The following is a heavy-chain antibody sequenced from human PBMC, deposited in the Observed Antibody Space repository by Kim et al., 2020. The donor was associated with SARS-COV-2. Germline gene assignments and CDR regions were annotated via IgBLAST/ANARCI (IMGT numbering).Heavy chain of an antibody. CDR1: GDSITSHY. V-gene: IGHV4-4*07. D-gene: IGHD2-2*01. J-gene: IGHJ4*02. Sequence: SETLSPTCTVSGDSITSHYWSWIRQPAGKGLEWIGRIYNSGSTNYNPSLKSRVTMSVDTSKNQYSLKLTSVTAADTAVYYCARREAGANYFDSWGQGTLVTVSS. CDR3: ARREAGANYFDS. CDR2: IYNSGST.